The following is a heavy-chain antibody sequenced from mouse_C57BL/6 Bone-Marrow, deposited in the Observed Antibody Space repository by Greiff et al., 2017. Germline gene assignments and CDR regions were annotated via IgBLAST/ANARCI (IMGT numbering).Heavy chain of an antibody. CDR2: IWRGGST. V-gene: IGHV2-5*01. CDR1: GFSLTSYG. J-gene: IGHJ4*01. Sequence: QVQLKESGPGLVQPSQSLSITCTVSGFSLTSYGVHWVRQSPGKGLEWLGVIWRGGSTDYNAAFMSRLSITKDNSKSQVFFKMNSLQADDTAIYYCAKRDYSNPYAMDYWGQGTSVTVSS. CDR3: AKRDYSNPYAMDY. D-gene: IGHD2-5*01.